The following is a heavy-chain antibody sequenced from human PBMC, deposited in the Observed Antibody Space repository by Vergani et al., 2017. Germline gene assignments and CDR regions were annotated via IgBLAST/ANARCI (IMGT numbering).Heavy chain of an antibody. J-gene: IGHJ5*02. D-gene: IGHD6-19*01. Sequence: QVQLQESGPGLVKSSETLSLTCSVSFDSIRNLYYNWIRQPPGKGLEWIGSIHYSENTNYNPSLKTRVTISVDTSKNQFSLTLTSVTAADTAVYYCASDTHSGQSADRWGQGSLVTVTS. CDR1: FDSIRNLY. V-gene: IGHV4-59*11. CDR3: ASDTHSGQSADR. CDR2: IHYSENT.